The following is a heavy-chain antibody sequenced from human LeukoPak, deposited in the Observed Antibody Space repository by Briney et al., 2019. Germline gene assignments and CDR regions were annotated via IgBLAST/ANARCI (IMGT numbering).Heavy chain of an antibody. CDR2: IKSKTDGGTT. J-gene: IGHJ6*03. V-gene: IGHV3-15*01. CDR3: TTDRYSGSYYYYYYMDV. CDR1: GFTFSSYA. D-gene: IGHD1-26*01. Sequence: GGSLRLSCAASGFTFSSYAMHWVRQAPGKGLEWVGRIKSKTDGGTTDYAAPVKGRFTISRDDSKNTLYLQMNSLKTEDTAVYYCTTDRYSGSYYYYYYMDVWGKGTTVTVSS.